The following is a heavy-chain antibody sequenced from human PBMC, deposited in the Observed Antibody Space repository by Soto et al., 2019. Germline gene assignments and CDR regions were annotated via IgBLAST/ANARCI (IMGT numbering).Heavy chain of an antibody. CDR3: ARDRVLRFLEWLPGSNWFDP. CDR2: ISSSSSYI. Sequence: PGGSLRLSCAASGFTFSSYSMNWVRQAPGKGLEWVSSISSSSSYIYYADSVKGRFTISRDNAKNSLYLQMNSLRAEDTAVYYCARDRVLRFLEWLPGSNWFDPWGQRTLVTVSS. CDR1: GFTFSSYS. D-gene: IGHD3-3*01. J-gene: IGHJ5*02. V-gene: IGHV3-21*01.